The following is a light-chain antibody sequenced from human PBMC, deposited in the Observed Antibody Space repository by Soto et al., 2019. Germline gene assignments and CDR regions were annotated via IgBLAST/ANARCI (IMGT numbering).Light chain of an antibody. CDR1: QDISGY. CDR3: QELNSYPPGT. Sequence: DLQLAQSPSFLSASVGDRVTITCRASQDISGYLAWYQQKPGKAPKLLIYAASTLQSGVPSRFSGSGSGTEFTLTISSLQPEDFATYYCQELNSYPPGTFGQGTKVDIK. CDR2: AAS. V-gene: IGKV1-9*01. J-gene: IGKJ1*01.